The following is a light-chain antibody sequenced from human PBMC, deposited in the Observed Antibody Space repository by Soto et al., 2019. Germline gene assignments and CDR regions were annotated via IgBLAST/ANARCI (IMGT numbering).Light chain of an antibody. Sequence: ENVLTQSPATLSLSPGDTATLSCRATQSVSNYLAWYQQKLGQAPRLLIYDASKRATGIPARFSGSGSGTDFTLTISSLEPEDFAVYFCQQRSDWPPTFGQGTRLDIK. CDR1: QSVSNY. J-gene: IGKJ5*01. V-gene: IGKV3-11*01. CDR3: QQRSDWPPT. CDR2: DAS.